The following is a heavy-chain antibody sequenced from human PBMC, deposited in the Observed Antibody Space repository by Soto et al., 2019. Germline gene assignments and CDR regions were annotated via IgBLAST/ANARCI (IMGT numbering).Heavy chain of an antibody. V-gene: IGHV1-69*04. CDR1: GGTFSTST. Sequence: GASVKVSCKASGGTFSTSTFTWVRQAPGQGLEWMGRIVPILDIADYAQRFQGRVSITADKSASTVYMELSSLKSEDTAIFYCVRDAPFGSTFRGYEAIDSWGEGTLVTVS. CDR2: IVPILDIA. D-gene: IGHD5-12*01. J-gene: IGHJ5*01. CDR3: VRDAPFGSTFRGYEAIDS.